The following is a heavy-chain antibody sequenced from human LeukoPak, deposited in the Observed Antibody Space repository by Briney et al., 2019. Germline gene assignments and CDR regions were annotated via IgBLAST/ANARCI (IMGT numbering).Heavy chain of an antibody. J-gene: IGHJ4*02. D-gene: IGHD4-23*01. CDR1: GGSISSGSYY. Sequence: PSETLSLTCTVSGGSISSGSYYWSWIRQPAGKGLQWIGRIYTSGSTNYNPSLKSRVTISVDTSKNQFSLKLSSVTAADTAVYYCASVVTPPYYFDYWGQGTLVTVSS. CDR3: ASVVTPPYYFDY. V-gene: IGHV4-61*02. CDR2: IYTSGST.